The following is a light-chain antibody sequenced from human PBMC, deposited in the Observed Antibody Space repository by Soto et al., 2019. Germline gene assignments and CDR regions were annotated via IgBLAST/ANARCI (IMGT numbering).Light chain of an antibody. Sequence: IQLTPSPSSLSASVGDRVTITCRASQGISSYLAWYQQRPGKAPKLLIYAASTLQRGDSSRFSGSGSGTDFPLTIDSVRPEEFATYCCNRLNGSPQIIGPGTIVDIK. CDR1: QGISSY. J-gene: IGKJ3*01. CDR3: NRLNGSPQI. V-gene: IGKV1-9*01. CDR2: AAS.